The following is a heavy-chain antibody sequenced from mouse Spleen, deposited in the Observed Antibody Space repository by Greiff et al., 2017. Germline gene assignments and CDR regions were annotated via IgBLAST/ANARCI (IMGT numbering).Heavy chain of an antibody. J-gene: IGHJ2*01. CDR3: ARSGYGYFDY. V-gene: IGHV1-76*01. CDR1: GYTFTDYY. CDR2: IYPGSGNT. Sequence: VQLQQSGAELVRPGASVKLSCKASGYTFTDYYINWVKQRPGQGLEWIARIYPGSGNTYYNEKFKGKATLTAEKSSSTAYMQLSSLTSEDSAVYFCARSGYGYFDYWGQGTTLTVSS. D-gene: IGHD3-1*01.